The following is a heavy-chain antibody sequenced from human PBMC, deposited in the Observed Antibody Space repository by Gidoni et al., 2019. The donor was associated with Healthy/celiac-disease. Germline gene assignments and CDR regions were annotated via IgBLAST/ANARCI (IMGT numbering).Heavy chain of an antibody. D-gene: IGHD2-15*01. V-gene: IGHV3-9*01. CDR1: GFTFDDYA. J-gene: IGHJ3*02. CDR3: AKDSEGSGGGYAFDI. Sequence: EVQLVESGGGLLQPGRSLSLSCSASGFTFDDYAMHWVRQAPGKGLEWVSGISWNSGSIGYADSVKGRFTISRDNAKNSRYLQMNSRRAEDTALYYCAKDSEGSGGGYAFDIWGQGTMVTVSS. CDR2: ISWNSGSI.